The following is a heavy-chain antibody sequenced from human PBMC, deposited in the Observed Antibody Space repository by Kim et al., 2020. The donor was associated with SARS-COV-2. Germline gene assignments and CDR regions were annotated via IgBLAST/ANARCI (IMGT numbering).Heavy chain of an antibody. CDR2: IYYSGST. Sequence: SETLSLTCTVSGGSISSYYWSWIRQPPGKGLEWIGYIYYSGSTNYNPSLKSRVTISVDTSKNQFSLKLSSVTAADTAVYYCARVGKYSYGPAFDIRGQGTVFTVSS. V-gene: IGHV4-59*13. D-gene: IGHD5-18*01. CDR1: GGSISSYY. CDR3: ARVGKYSYGPAFDI. J-gene: IGHJ3*02.